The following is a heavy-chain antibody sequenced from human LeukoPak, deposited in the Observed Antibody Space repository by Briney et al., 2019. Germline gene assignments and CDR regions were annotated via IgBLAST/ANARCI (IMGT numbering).Heavy chain of an antibody. CDR2: IRSKAYGGTT. CDR1: GFTFGDYA. D-gene: IGHD3-9*01. Sequence: PGRSLRLSCTASGFTFGDYAMSWVRQAPGRGLEWVGFIRSKAYGGTTEYAATVKGRFTISRDDSKSIAYLQMNSLKTEDTAVYYCAKAPYYDILTGYSYFDYWGQGTLVIVSS. CDR3: AKAPYYDILTGYSYFDY. J-gene: IGHJ4*02. V-gene: IGHV3-49*04.